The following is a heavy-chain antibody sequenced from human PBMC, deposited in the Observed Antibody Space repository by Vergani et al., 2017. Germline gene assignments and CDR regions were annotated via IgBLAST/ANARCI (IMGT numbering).Heavy chain of an antibody. CDR2: INHSGST. J-gene: IGHJ6*02. CDR3: AREGSLKSPYYYYYYGMDV. CDR1: GGSFSGYY. Sequence: QVQLQQWGAGLLKPSETLSLTCAVYGGSFSGYYWSWIRQPPGKGLEWIGEINHSGSTNYNPSLKSRVTISVDTSKNQFSLKLSSVTAADTAVYYCAREGSLKSPYYYYYYGMDVWGQGTTVTVSS. V-gene: IGHV4-34*01.